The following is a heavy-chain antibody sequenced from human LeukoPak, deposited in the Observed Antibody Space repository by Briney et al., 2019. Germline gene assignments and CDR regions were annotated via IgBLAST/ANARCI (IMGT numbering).Heavy chain of an antibody. J-gene: IGHJ4*02. V-gene: IGHV3-20*01. Sequence: PGGSLRLSCAASGFNFDEHGMNWVRQAPGKGLECVSGINWNSGITGYADSVKGRFTISRDNAKNSLYLQMSSLRAEDTALYHCARDDSYSSFTYWGQGTLVTVSS. D-gene: IGHD3-16*02. CDR2: INWNSGIT. CDR3: ARDDSYSSFTY. CDR1: GFNFDEHG.